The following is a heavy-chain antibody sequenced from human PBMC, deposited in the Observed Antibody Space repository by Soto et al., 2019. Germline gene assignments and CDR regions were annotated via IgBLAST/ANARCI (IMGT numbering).Heavy chain of an antibody. D-gene: IGHD3-22*01. CDR3: AKGHATYYYDSSGYTHFDY. CDR2: ISYDGSNK. Sequence: QVQLVESGGGVVQPGRSLRLSCAASGFTFSSYGMHWVRQAPGKGLEWVAVISYDGSNKYYADSVKGRFTISRDNSKNTLYLQMNSLRAEDTAVYYCAKGHATYYYDSSGYTHFDYWGQGTLVTVSS. J-gene: IGHJ4*02. CDR1: GFTFSSYG. V-gene: IGHV3-30*18.